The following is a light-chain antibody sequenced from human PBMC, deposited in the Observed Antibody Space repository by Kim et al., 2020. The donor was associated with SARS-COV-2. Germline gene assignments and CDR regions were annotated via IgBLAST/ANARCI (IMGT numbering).Light chain of an antibody. CDR1: SGHSSYA. V-gene: IGLV4-69*01. CDR2: LNSDGSH. CDR3: QTWGTGVV. J-gene: IGLJ2*01. Sequence: GAAVKLTCPLSSGHSSYAIAWHQQQPEKGPRYLMKLNSDGSHSKGDGIPDRFSGSSSGAERYLTISSLQSEDEADYYCQTWGTGVVFGGGTQLTVL.